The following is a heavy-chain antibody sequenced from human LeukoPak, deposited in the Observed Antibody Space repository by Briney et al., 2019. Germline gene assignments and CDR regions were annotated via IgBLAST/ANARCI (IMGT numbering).Heavy chain of an antibody. CDR1: GFTFSSHA. V-gene: IGHV3-23*01. CDR2: ITGSGGTT. Sequence: GGSLRLSCAASGFTFSSHAMSWVRQAPGKGLEWVSTITGSGGTTYYADSVKGRFTISRDNSESTLYLQMNTLRAEDTALYYCAKRVYYYESSGYYYFDYWGQGSLVTVSS. CDR3: AKRVYYYESSGYYYFDY. J-gene: IGHJ4*02. D-gene: IGHD3-22*01.